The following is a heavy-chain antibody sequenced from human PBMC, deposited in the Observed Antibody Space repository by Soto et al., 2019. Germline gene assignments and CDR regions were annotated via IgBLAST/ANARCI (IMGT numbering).Heavy chain of an antibody. CDR2: ISGYNGNT. V-gene: IGHV1-18*04. D-gene: IGHD3-10*01. J-gene: IGHJ6*02. Sequence: QVQLVQSGAEVKKPGASVKVSCKASGYTFTSYGVSWVRQAPGQGLEWMGWISGYNGNTNYAQKLQGRVTMTTDTSTGTAYMELRSLRSDDTAVYYCARAGKYYYGSGSPYYYGMDVWGQGIAVTASS. CDR1: GYTFTSYG. CDR3: ARAGKYYYGSGSPYYYGMDV.